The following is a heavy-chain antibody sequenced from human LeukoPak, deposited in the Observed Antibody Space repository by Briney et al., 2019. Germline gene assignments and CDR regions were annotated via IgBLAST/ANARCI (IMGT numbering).Heavy chain of an antibody. CDR1: GFTFSSYG. CDR2: IWYDGSNK. J-gene: IGHJ4*02. V-gene: IGHV3-33*01. CDR3: ARDLGSGWYQDY. D-gene: IGHD6-19*01. Sequence: HPGRSLRLSCAASGFTFSSYGMHWVRQAPGKGLEWVAVIWYDGSNKYYADSVKGRFTISRDNSKNTLYLQMNSLRAEDTAVYYCARDLGSGWYQDYWGQGTLVTVSS.